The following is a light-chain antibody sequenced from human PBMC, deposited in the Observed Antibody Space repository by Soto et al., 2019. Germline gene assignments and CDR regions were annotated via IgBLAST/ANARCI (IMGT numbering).Light chain of an antibody. CDR1: QSLVYSDGNTY. Sequence: DVVMTQSPLSLPVTLGQPASISCRSSQSLVYSDGNTYLNWFQQRPGQSPRRLIYEVSNRNSGGPDRLSGSGSSTDFTLKISRVEAEDVGFHYCMQGRHLPPNIGRGTKVEIK. V-gene: IGKV2-30*01. CDR2: EVS. CDR3: MQGRHLPPN. J-gene: IGKJ1*01.